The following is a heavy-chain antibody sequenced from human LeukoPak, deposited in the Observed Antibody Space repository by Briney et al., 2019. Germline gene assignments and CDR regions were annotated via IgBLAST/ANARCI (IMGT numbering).Heavy chain of an antibody. CDR3: ARPSGSGYSYGYGIDAFDI. J-gene: IGHJ3*02. CDR2: IIPIFGTA. V-gene: IGHV1-69*13. Sequence: ASVKVSCKASGFTFTSSAVQWVRQAPGQGLEWMGGIIPIFGTANYAQKFQGRVTITADESTSTAYMELSSLRSEDTAVYYCARPSGSGYSYGYGIDAFDIWGQGTMVTVSS. D-gene: IGHD5-18*01. CDR1: GFTFTSSA.